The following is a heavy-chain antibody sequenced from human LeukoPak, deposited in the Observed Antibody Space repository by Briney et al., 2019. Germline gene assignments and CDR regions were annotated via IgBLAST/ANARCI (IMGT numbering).Heavy chain of an antibody. Sequence: PGRSLRLYCAASGFTFSSYGMHWVRQAPGKGLEWVAVISYDGSNKYYADSVKGRFTISRDNSKNTLYLQMNSLRAEDTAVYYCASSSNYYGSGIYWYFDLWGRGTLVTVSS. D-gene: IGHD3-10*01. J-gene: IGHJ2*01. CDR2: ISYDGSNK. V-gene: IGHV3-30*03. CDR3: ASSSNYYGSGIYWYFDL. CDR1: GFTFSSYG.